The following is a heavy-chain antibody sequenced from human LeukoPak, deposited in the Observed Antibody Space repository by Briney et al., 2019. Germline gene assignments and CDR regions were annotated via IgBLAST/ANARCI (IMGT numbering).Heavy chain of an antibody. J-gene: IGHJ5*02. Sequence: GGSLRLSCAACGFTFSSYSMNWVRQAPGKGLEWVSSISSSSSYIYYADSVKGRFTISRDNAKSSLYLQMNSLRAEDTAVYYCARGIAAAGTNWFDPWGQGTLVTVSS. CDR3: ARGIAAAGTNWFDP. D-gene: IGHD6-13*01. CDR2: ISSSSSYI. CDR1: GFTFSSYS. V-gene: IGHV3-21*01.